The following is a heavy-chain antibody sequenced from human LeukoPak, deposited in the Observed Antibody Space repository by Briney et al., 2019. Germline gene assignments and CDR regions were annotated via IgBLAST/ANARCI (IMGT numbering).Heavy chain of an antibody. CDR2: MNPNSGNT. CDR1: GGTFRSYD. D-gene: IGHD1-26*01. V-gene: IGHV1-8*03. J-gene: IGHJ4*02. Sequence: GASVKVSCKASGGTFRSYDINWVRQATGQGLEWMGWMNPNSGNTGYAQKFQGRVTITRNTSISTAYMELSSLRSEDTAVYYCARFLGGSLNFDYWGQGTLVTVSS. CDR3: ARFLGGSLNFDY.